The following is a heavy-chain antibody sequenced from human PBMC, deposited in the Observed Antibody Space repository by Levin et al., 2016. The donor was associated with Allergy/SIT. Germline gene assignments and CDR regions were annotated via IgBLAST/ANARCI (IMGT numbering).Heavy chain of an antibody. Sequence: ASVKVSCKASGYTFTSYDINWVRQATGQGLEWMGWMNPNSGNTGYAQKVQGRVTMTTDTSTSTAYMEVRSLRSDDTAVYYCARARNYLQDWIDPWGQGTLVTVSS. CDR1: GYTFTSYD. CDR2: MNPNSGNT. J-gene: IGHJ5*02. CDR3: ARARNYLQDWIDP. D-gene: IGHD1-7*01. V-gene: IGHV1-8*01.